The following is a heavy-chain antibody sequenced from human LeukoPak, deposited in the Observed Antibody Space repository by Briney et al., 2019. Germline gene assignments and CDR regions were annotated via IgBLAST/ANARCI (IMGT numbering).Heavy chain of an antibody. CDR1: GFTFSSYG. D-gene: IGHD3-9*01. Sequence: GGSLRLSCAASGFTFSSYGMRWVRQAPGKGLEWVSGIGVSIGSTSYADSVKGRLTLSRDNTKNTLYLQMNSLRAEDTAVYYCAKRATTGSADYFDSWGQGTLVTVSS. CDR3: AKRATTGSADYFDS. J-gene: IGHJ4*02. CDR2: IGVSIGST. V-gene: IGHV3-23*01.